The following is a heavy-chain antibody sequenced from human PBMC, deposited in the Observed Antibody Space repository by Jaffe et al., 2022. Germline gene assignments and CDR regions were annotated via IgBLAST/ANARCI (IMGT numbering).Heavy chain of an antibody. CDR3: ARTEMATSRGLYPGPFDY. CDR2: ISSSGSTI. D-gene: IGHD5-12*01. CDR1: GFTFSSYE. V-gene: IGHV3-48*03. J-gene: IGHJ4*02. Sequence: EVQLVESGGGLVQPGGSLRLSCAASGFTFSSYEMNWVRQAPGKGLEWVSYISSSGSTIYYADSVKGRFTISRDNAKNSLYLQMNSLRAEDTAVYYCARTEMATSRGLYPGPFDYWGQGTLVTVSS.